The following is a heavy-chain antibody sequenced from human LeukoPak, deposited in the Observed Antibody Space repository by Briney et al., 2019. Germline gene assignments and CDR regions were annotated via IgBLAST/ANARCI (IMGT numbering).Heavy chain of an antibody. J-gene: IGHJ4*02. CDR1: GDSISSSTYY. V-gene: IGHV4-39*02. CDR2: IYYSGST. D-gene: IGHD6-6*01. CDR3: ARESGSYSSSYRFDS. Sequence: SETLSLTCPVSGDSISSSTYYWGWIRQPPGKGLEWIGNIYYSGSTYYNPSLKSRVTISLDTSKNQFSLKLNSVTAADTAVYYCARESGSYSSSYRFDSWGQGTLVTVSS.